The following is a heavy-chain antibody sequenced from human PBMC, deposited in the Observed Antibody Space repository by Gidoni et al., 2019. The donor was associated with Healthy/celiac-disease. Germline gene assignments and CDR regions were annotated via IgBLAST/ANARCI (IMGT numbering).Heavy chain of an antibody. CDR3: AIRYQLLSQRILNDY. CDR2: IYHSGST. Sequence: QVQLQESGPGLVKPSGTLSLTCAVSGGSISRSNWWSWVRQPPGKGLEWIGEIYHSGSTNYNPSLKSRVTISVDKSKNQFSLKLSSVTAADTAVYYCAIRYQLLSQRILNDYWGQGTLVTVSS. CDR1: GGSISRSNW. D-gene: IGHD2-2*01. J-gene: IGHJ4*02. V-gene: IGHV4-4*02.